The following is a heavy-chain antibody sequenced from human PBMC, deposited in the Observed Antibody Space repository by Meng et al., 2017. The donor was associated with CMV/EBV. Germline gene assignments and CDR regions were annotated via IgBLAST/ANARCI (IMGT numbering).Heavy chain of an antibody. CDR2: IYHSGST. CDR1: GFTFSSYA. Sequence: ESLKISCAASGFTFSSYAMSWVRQAPGKGLEWIGSIYHSGSTYYNPSLKSRVTISVDTSKNQFSLKLSSVTAADTAVYYCARVATGYSSSWAYGGMDVWGQGTTVTVSS. J-gene: IGHJ6*02. D-gene: IGHD6-13*01. CDR3: ARVATGYSSSWAYGGMDV. V-gene: IGHV4-38-2*01.